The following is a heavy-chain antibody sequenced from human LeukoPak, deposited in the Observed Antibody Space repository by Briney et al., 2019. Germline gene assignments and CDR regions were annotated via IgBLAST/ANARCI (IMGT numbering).Heavy chain of an antibody. Sequence: PSETLSLTCAVYGGSFSGYYWSWIRQPPGKGLEWIGEINHSGSTNYNPSLKSRVTISVDTSKNQFSLKLSSVTAADTAVYYCARGHNDYGDYWGQGTLVTVSS. CDR1: GGSFSGYY. J-gene: IGHJ4*02. CDR2: INHSGST. CDR3: ARGHNDYGDY. V-gene: IGHV4-34*01. D-gene: IGHD2-8*01.